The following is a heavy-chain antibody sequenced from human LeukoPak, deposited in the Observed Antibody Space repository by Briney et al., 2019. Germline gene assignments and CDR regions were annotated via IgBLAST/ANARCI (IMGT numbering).Heavy chain of an antibody. D-gene: IGHD3-10*01. Sequence: SETLSLTCAVYGGSFSGYYWSWIRQPPGKGLEWIGEINHSGSTNYNPSLKSRVTISVDTSKNQFSLRLSSVTAADTAVYYCARRSEPPDAFDIWGQGTTVTVSS. V-gene: IGHV4-34*01. CDR1: GGSFSGYY. J-gene: IGHJ3*02. CDR3: ARRSEPPDAFDI. CDR2: INHSGST.